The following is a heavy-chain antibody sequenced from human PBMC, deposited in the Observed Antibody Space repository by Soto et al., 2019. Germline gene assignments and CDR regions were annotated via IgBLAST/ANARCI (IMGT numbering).Heavy chain of an antibody. CDR2: INSSGSYI. CDR1: GFTFISYG. J-gene: IGHJ4*02. Sequence: PWWSLRLSCESSGFTFISYGMKWGRQAPGKGLEWVSFINSSGSYIKNADSVKGRFTISRDNAKDSLYLQMNSLRVEDTAVYYCASERSGWDFGHWGQGTMVTVSS. V-gene: IGHV3-21*01. D-gene: IGHD6-19*01. CDR3: ASERSGWDFGH.